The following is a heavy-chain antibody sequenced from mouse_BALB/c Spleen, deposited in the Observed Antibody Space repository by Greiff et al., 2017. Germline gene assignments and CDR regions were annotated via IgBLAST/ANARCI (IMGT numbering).Heavy chain of an antibody. V-gene: IGHV5-6-4*01. J-gene: IGHJ3*01. CDR2: ISSGGSYT. CDR3: TREPYYYGSVAY. Sequence: DVQLVESGGGLVKPGGSLKLSCAASGFTFSSYTMSWVRQTPEKRLEWVATISSGGSYTYYPDSVKGRFTISRDNAKNTLYLQMSSLKSEDTAMYYCTREPYYYGSVAYWGQGTLVTVSA. CDR1: GFTFSSYT. D-gene: IGHD1-1*01.